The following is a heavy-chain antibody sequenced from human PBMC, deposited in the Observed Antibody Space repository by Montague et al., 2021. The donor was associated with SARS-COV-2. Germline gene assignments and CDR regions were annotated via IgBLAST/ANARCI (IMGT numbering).Heavy chain of an antibody. J-gene: IGHJ6*02. V-gene: IGHV3-30*04. D-gene: IGHD6-19*01. Sequence: SLRLSCAASGFTFSSYAMHWVRQAPGKGLEWVAVISYDGSNKYYADSVKGRFTTSRDNAKNSLYLQMNSLRAEDTAVYYCARDEIVGWQWLGSTYYGMDVWGQGTTVTVSS. CDR3: ARDEIVGWQWLGSTYYGMDV. CDR2: ISYDGSNK. CDR1: GFTFSSYA.